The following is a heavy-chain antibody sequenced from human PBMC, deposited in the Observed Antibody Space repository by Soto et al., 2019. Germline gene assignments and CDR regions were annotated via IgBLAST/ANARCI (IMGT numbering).Heavy chain of an antibody. CDR1: GGSISSGDYY. CDR2: IYYSGST. D-gene: IGHD2-15*01. J-gene: IGHJ5*02. Sequence: QVQLQESGPGLVKPSQTLSLTCTVSGGSISSGDYYWSWIRQPPGKGLEWIGYIYYSGSTYYNPSVKSRFTISVDTSKNQFSLKLSSVTAADTAVYYCARESGYCSGGSCGWFDPWGQGTLVTVSS. V-gene: IGHV4-30-4*01. CDR3: ARESGYCSGGSCGWFDP.